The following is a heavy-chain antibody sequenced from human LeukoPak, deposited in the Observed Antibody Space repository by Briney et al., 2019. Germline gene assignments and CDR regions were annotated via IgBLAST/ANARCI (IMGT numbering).Heavy chain of an antibody. CDR1: GFTFSSYW. D-gene: IGHD3-10*01. CDR2: INSDGSST. CDR3: AKEDGSGSYPFDY. J-gene: IGHJ4*02. V-gene: IGHV3-74*01. Sequence: GGSLRLSCAASGFTFSSYWMHWVRQAPGQGLVWVSRINSDGSSTSYADSVKGRFTISRDNAKNTLYLQMNSLRAEDTAVYYCAKEDGSGSYPFDYWGQGTLVTVSS.